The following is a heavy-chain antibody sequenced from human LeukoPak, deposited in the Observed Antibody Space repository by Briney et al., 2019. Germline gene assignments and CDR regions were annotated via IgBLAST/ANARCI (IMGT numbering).Heavy chain of an antibody. CDR3: ARAGTSGGLCDY. V-gene: IGHV4-4*07. D-gene: IGHD1-14*01. J-gene: IGHJ4*02. Sequence: SETLSLTCTVSGVSISSYFWSWVRQPAGKGLEWIGRIYTSGSTKYNPSLQSRVTMSLDTSKKQLSLNLGSVTAADMAVYYCARAGTSGGLCDYWGQGILVTVSS. CDR1: GVSISSYF. CDR2: IYTSGST.